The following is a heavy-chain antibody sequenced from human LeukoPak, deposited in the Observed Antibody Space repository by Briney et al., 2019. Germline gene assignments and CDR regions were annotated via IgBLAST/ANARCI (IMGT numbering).Heavy chain of an antibody. CDR1: GFTFSSYA. J-gene: IGHJ4*02. CDR2: IKSKTDGGTT. D-gene: IGHD1-26*01. V-gene: IGHV3-15*01. Sequence: PGGSLRLSCAASGFTFSSYAMSWVRQAPGKGLEWVGRIKSKTDGGTTDYAAPVKGRFTISRDDSKNTLYLQMSSLKTEDTAVYYCATDLGSGSYSYWGQGTLVTVSS. CDR3: ATDLGSGSYSY.